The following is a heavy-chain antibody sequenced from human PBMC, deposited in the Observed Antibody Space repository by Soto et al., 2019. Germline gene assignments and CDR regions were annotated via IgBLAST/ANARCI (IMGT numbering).Heavy chain of an antibody. D-gene: IGHD3-22*01. CDR1: GYTFTSYG. V-gene: IGHV1-18*01. CDR3: ARDTRIYCTNGVCYYYDSSGYFMGVDY. Sequence: GASVKVSCKASGYTFTSYGISCVRQAPGQGLEWMGWISAYNGNTNYAQKLQGRVTMTTDTSTSTAYMELRSLRSDDTAVYYCARDTRIYCTNGVCYYYDSSGYFMGVDYWGQGTLVTVSS. J-gene: IGHJ4*02. CDR2: ISAYNGNT.